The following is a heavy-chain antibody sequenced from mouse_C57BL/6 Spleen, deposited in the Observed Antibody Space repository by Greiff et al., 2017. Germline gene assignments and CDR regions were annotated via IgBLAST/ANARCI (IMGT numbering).Heavy chain of an antibody. Sequence: QVQLQQSGAELVRPGASVTLSCKASGYTFTDYEMHWVKQTPVHGLEWIGAIDPETGGTAYNQKFKGKAILTADKSSSTAYMELRSLTSEDSAVYYCTRRGATSFAYGGQGTLVTVSA. J-gene: IGHJ3*01. CDR1: GYTFTDYE. V-gene: IGHV1-15*01. CDR3: TRRGATSFAY. CDR2: IDPETGGT. D-gene: IGHD3-1*01.